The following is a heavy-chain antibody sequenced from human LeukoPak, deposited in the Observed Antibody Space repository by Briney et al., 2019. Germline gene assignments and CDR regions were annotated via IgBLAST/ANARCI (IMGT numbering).Heavy chain of an antibody. J-gene: IGHJ5*02. Sequence: ASVKVSCKASGYTFTSYDINWVRQATGQGLEWMGWMNPNSGNTGYAQKFQGRVTMTRNTSISTAYMELSSLRSEDTAVYYCARAGRHCDSSGSSWFDPWGQGTLVTVSS. D-gene: IGHD3-22*01. CDR3: ARAGRHCDSSGSSWFDP. V-gene: IGHV1-8*01. CDR1: GYTFTSYD. CDR2: MNPNSGNT.